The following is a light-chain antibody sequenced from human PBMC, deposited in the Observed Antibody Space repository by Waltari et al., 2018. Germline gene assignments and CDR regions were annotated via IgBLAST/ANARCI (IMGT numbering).Light chain of an antibody. J-gene: IGKJ2*01. CDR2: WAS. Sequence: DIVLSHSPASLALSLGERATINVNSGQSVLSSSNIKNYLGWYQQRPGQPPKLLITWASTREAGVPDRFSGSGSGTDFTLTISSLQPEDVAVYCCQQCYTFPYTFGQGTKLEIK. CDR1: QSVLSSSNIKNY. CDR3: QQCYTFPYT. V-gene: IGKV4-1*01.